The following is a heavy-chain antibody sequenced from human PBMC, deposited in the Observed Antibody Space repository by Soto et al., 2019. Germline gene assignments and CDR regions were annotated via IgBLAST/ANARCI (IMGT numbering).Heavy chain of an antibody. CDR2: MYISGTT. D-gene: IGHD6-6*01. Sequence: SETLSLTCTVSGGSVTSNYWTWIRQPAGKGLEWIGRMYISGTTDYNPSLRGRATMSVDTSKNQFSLTLTSVTAADTAVYYCARERAAPSWIDPWGRGTLVTVSS. CDR1: GGSVTSNY. CDR3: ARERAAPSWIDP. J-gene: IGHJ5*02. V-gene: IGHV4-4*07.